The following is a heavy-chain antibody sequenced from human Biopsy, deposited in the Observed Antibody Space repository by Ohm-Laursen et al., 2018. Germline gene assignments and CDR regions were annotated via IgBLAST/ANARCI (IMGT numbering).Heavy chain of an antibody. V-gene: IGHV4-59*01. Sequence: GTLSLTCGVSGGSMTGYEWSWIRLAPGKGLEWVGYIYYSGGTKYNPSLASRVTFSVDMSKSQFSLKLYSVTAADTAVYYCARVEAGTYDALDIWGQGTLVAVSA. CDR1: GGSMTGYE. D-gene: IGHD1-26*01. CDR2: IYYSGGT. CDR3: ARVEAGTYDALDI. J-gene: IGHJ3*02.